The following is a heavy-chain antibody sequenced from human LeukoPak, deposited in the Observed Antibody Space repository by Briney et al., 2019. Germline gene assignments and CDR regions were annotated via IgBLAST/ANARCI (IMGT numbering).Heavy chain of an antibody. CDR1: GFTFSSYN. J-gene: IGHJ4*02. Sequence: GGSLRLSCAASGFTFSSYNMNWVRQAPGKGLEWVSSISSSSSYIYYADAVKGRFTISRDNAKNSMYLQMNSLRAEDTAVYYCASDRYSSGWYSGSFDYWGQGALVTVSS. CDR2: ISSSSSYI. D-gene: IGHD6-19*01. CDR3: ASDRYSSGWYSGSFDY. V-gene: IGHV3-21*01.